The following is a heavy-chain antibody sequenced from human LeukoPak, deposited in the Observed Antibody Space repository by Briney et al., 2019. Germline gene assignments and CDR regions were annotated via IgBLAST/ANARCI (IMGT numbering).Heavy chain of an antibody. D-gene: IGHD3-22*01. CDR1: GFTVSSNY. J-gene: IGHJ4*02. V-gene: IGHV3-53*01. CDR3: ARDLRGNSGSHLDY. CDR2: IYTSDYT. Sequence: GGSLRLSCAASGFTVSSNYMTWVRQAPGKGLEWVSIIYTSDYTYYADSVKGRFTISRDNSKNTVYLQMNSLRAEDTAVYYCARDLRGNSGSHLDYWGQGTLVTVSS.